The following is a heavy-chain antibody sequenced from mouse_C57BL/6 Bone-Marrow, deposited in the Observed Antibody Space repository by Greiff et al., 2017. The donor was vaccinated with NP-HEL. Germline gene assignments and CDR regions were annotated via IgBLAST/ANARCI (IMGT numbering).Heavy chain of an antibody. Sequence: QVQLQQSGAELARPGASVKLSCKASGYTFTSYGISWVKQRTGQGLEWIGEIYPRSGNTYYNEKFKGKATLTADKSSSTAYMELRSLTSEDSAVYFCAGEYYGSSYGYFDYWGQGTTLTVSS. CDR3: AGEYYGSSYGYFDY. CDR1: GYTFTSYG. CDR2: IYPRSGNT. V-gene: IGHV1-81*01. D-gene: IGHD1-1*01. J-gene: IGHJ2*01.